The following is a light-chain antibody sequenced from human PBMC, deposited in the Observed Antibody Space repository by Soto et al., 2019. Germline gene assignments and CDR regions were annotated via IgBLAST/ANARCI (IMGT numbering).Light chain of an antibody. Sequence: QSVLTQPPSASGSPGQSVTISCTGTSSDVGGYNYVSWYQQHPDKAPRLMIYEVTKRPSGVPDRFSGSKSGNTASLPVSGLQAEDEADYYCSSYAGSDNLGVFGTGTKLTVL. CDR3: SSYAGSDNLGV. CDR2: EVT. V-gene: IGLV2-8*01. CDR1: SSDVGGYNY. J-gene: IGLJ1*01.